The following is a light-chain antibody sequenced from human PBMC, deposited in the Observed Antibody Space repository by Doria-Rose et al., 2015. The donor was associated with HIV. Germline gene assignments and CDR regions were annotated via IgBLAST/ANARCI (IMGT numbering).Light chain of an antibody. Sequence: EIVLTQSPGTLSLSPGERATLSCRASQSFSSTYLAWYQQKPGQAPSPPIYDGSTRATGIPDRFSASGSGTDFTLTINRLEPEDFALYYCHQYGTSWTFGQGTKVEI. V-gene: IGKV3-20*01. CDR1: QSFSSTY. CDR2: DGS. J-gene: IGKJ1*01. CDR3: HQYGTSWT.